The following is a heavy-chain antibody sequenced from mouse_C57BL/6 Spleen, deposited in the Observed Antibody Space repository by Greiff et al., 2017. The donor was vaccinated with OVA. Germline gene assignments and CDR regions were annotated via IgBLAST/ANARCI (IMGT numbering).Heavy chain of an antibody. CDR1: GYTFTSYW. D-gene: IGHD2-1*01. Sequence: QVQLQQSGAELVKPGASVKLSCKASGYTFTSYWMQWVKQRPGQGLEWIGEIDPSDSYTNYNQKFKGKATLTVDTSSSTAYMQLSSLTSEDSAVYYCASYGNYVGYYAMDYWGQGTSVTVSS. CDR3: ASYGNYVGYYAMDY. CDR2: IDPSDSYT. V-gene: IGHV1-50*01. J-gene: IGHJ4*01.